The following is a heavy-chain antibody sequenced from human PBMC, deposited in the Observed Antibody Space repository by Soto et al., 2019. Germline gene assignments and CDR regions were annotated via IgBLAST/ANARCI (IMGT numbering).Heavy chain of an antibody. CDR1: GFTFSSYR. Sequence: QVQSVESGGAVVQPGTSLRLSCTASGFTFSSYRMHWVRQAPGKGLEWVAIIWYDGSHKFYVDSVKGRFAVSRDNSKNTVCLQMNSLTGEDTAVYYCARPRYSGDDPDALEIWGRGTLVTISS. CDR2: IWYDGSHK. V-gene: IGHV3-33*01. D-gene: IGHD5-12*01. J-gene: IGHJ3*02. CDR3: ARPRYSGDDPDALEI.